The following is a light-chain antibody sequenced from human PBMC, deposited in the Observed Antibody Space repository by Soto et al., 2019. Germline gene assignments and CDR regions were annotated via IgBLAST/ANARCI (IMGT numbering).Light chain of an antibody. J-gene: IGLJ1*01. CDR2: GDS. Sequence: QAVVTQPPSVSGAPGQRVTISCTGSSSNIGAGYDVHWYQQLPGTAPKLPIYGDSNRPSGVPDRFSGSNSGTSASLAITGLQAEDEADYYCQSYDSSLSGYVFGTGTKLTVL. CDR1: SSNIGAGYD. V-gene: IGLV1-40*01. CDR3: QSYDSSLSGYV.